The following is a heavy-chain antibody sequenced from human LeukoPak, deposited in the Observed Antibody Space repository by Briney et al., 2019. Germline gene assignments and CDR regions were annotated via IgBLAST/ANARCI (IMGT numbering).Heavy chain of an antibody. CDR2: IDPSDSYT. CDR1: GYSFTSYW. Sequence: GESLRISCKGSGYSFTSYWISWVRQMPGKGLEWMGRIDPSDSYTNYSPSFQGHVTISADKSISTAYMELSRPRSDDTAVYYCARLVDFWSGYYTGRYYFDYWGQGTLVTVSS. CDR3: ARLVDFWSGYYTGRYYFDY. V-gene: IGHV5-10-1*01. D-gene: IGHD3-3*01. J-gene: IGHJ4*02.